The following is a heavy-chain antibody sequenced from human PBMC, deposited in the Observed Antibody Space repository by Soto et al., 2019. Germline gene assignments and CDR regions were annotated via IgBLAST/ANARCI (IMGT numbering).Heavy chain of an antibody. V-gene: IGHV4-38-2*01. CDR3: ARVWPWVPYYYDSSPYNFENWFDP. D-gene: IGHD3-22*01. CDR1: VYYISIGYY. Sequence: ASGTLSLTCALYVYYISIGYYGGCLRQPPVKGLEWIVPIYHGGSTYYNPSLNSRVTLSIDMTNNHVSLILNSVTAADTAVYYCARVWPWVPYYYDSSPYNFENWFDPWGQGTLVTGSS. CDR2: IYHGGST. J-gene: IGHJ5*02.